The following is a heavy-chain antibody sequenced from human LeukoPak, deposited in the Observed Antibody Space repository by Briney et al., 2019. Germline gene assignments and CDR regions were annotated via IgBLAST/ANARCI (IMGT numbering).Heavy chain of an antibody. CDR2: INHSGSN. V-gene: IGHV4-34*01. CDR1: GGSFSGYY. CDR3: ARGKRVLRYFDWLSAFDY. J-gene: IGHJ4*02. Sequence: PSETLSLTCAVYGGSFSGYYWSWIRQPPGKGLEWIGEINHSGSNNYNPSLKSRVTISVDTSKNQFSLKLSSVTAADTAVYYCARGKRVLRYFDWLSAFDYWGQGTLVTVSS. D-gene: IGHD3-9*01.